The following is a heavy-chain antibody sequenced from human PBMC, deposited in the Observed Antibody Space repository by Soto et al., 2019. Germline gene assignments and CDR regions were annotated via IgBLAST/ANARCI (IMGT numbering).Heavy chain of an antibody. D-gene: IGHD3-10*01. J-gene: IGHJ4*02. CDR3: VSDPNGEWGY. V-gene: IGHV3-21*04. CDR1: GFPFKNHN. CDR2: INGPTTSS. Sequence: CGSLRLSWSASGFPFKNHNMNWVRQPPGKGLEYVANINGPTTSSSYADAGKGRFTISRDNAKDTLYLELHSLRVEDTAVYYCVSDPNGEWGYWGQRALVTVSS.